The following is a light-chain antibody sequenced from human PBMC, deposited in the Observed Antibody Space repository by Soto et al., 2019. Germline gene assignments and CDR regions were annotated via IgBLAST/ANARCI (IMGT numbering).Light chain of an antibody. CDR3: QQYNDWPKT. J-gene: IGKJ1*01. CDR1: QSVSTN. CDR2: GAS. Sequence: EIVMTQSPGTLSLSPGERATLSCRASQSVSTNLAWYQQIPGQAARLLIYGASTRATGIPARFSGSGSGTEFTLAISSLQSENFAVYYCQQYNDWPKTFGLGTKV. V-gene: IGKV3-15*01.